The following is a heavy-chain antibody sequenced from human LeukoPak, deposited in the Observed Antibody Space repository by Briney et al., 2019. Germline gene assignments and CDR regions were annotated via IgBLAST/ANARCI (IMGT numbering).Heavy chain of an antibody. CDR3: ARSTYYDSSGFDI. CDR2: INPNSGGT. Sequence: GASVKVSCKASGYTFTGYYMHWVRQAPGQGLEWMGWINPNSGGTNYAQKFQGRVTMTRDTSISTVYMELSRLRSDDTAVYYCARSTYYDSSGFDIWGQGTMVTVSS. J-gene: IGHJ3*02. D-gene: IGHD3-22*01. V-gene: IGHV1-2*02. CDR1: GYTFTGYY.